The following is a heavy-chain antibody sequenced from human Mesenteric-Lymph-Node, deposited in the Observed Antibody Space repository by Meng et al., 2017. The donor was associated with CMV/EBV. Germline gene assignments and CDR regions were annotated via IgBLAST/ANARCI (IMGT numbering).Heavy chain of an antibody. Sequence: GGSLRLSCAASGFTFSSYSMNWVRQAPGKGLEWVSYISSSSSTISYANSVKGRFTISRDNAKNSLYLQMNSLRAEDTAVYYCARDESSWSYYYGMDVWGQGTTVTVSS. CDR3: ARDESSWSYYYGMDV. J-gene: IGHJ6*02. CDR2: ISSSSSTI. V-gene: IGHV3-48*04. D-gene: IGHD6-13*01. CDR1: GFTFSSYS.